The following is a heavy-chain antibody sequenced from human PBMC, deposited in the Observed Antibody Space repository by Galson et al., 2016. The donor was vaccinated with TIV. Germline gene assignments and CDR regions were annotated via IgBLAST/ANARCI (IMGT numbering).Heavy chain of an antibody. J-gene: IGHJ4*02. D-gene: IGHD4-17*01. CDR2: VNPDDSDT. Sequence: QSGAEVKKPGESLKISCEASGSSFATYWIAWVRQKPGKGLEWMGIVNPDDSDTTYNPSFQGQVTFSADKSINTAFLQWSSLEASDTAMYYCARRGPRYGKFDYWGQGTPVTVSS. CDR1: GSSFATYW. CDR3: ARRGPRYGKFDY. V-gene: IGHV5-51*01.